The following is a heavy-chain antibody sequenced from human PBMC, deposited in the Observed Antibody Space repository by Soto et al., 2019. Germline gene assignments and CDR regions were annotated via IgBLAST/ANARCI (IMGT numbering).Heavy chain of an antibody. CDR2: ISGSGGST. CDR3: ANVLLWFGDRSDAFDI. J-gene: IGHJ3*02. V-gene: IGHV3-23*01. D-gene: IGHD3-10*01. CDR1: GFTFSSYA. Sequence: EVQLLDSGGGLVQPGGSLRLSCAASGFTFSSYAMSWVRQAPGKGLEWVSAISGSGGSTYYADSVKGRFTISRDNSKNTLYLQMNSLRAEDTAVYYCANVLLWFGDRSDAFDIWGQGTMVTVSS.